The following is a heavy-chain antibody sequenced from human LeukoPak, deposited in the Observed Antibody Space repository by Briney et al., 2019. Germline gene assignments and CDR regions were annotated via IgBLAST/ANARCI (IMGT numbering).Heavy chain of an antibody. CDR3: AKSAPKGIVVVPAAPYFDY. CDR1: GFTFSSYA. V-gene: IGHV3-23*01. CDR2: ISGSGGST. D-gene: IGHD2-2*01. J-gene: IGHJ4*02. Sequence: GGSLRLSCAASGFTFSSYAMSWVRQAPGKGLEWVSAISGSGGSTYYADSVKGRFTISRDNSKNTLYLQMNSLRAEDTAVYYCAKSAPKGIVVVPAAPYFDYWGQGTLVTVSS.